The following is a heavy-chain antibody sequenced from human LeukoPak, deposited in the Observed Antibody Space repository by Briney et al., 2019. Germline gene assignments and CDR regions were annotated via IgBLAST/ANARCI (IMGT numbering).Heavy chain of an antibody. CDR1: GGSFSGYY. Sequence: SETLSLTCAVYGGSFSGYYWSWIRQPPGKGLEWIGEINHSGSTNYNPSLKSRVTISVDTSKNQFSLKLSSVTAADTAVYYCARGRRYYYGSGSAHMDVWGKGTTVTISS. CDR2: INHSGST. D-gene: IGHD3-10*01. V-gene: IGHV4-34*01. CDR3: ARGRRYYYGSGSAHMDV. J-gene: IGHJ6*03.